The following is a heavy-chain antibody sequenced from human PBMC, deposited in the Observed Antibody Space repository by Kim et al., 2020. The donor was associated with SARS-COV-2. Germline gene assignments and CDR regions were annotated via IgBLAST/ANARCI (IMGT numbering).Heavy chain of an antibody. CDR1: GGSISSSSYY. CDR2: IYYSGST. Sequence: SETLSLTCTVSGGSISSSSYYWGWIRQPPGKGLEWIGSIYYSGSTYYNPSLKSRVTISVDASKNQFSLKLSSVTAADTAVYYCARHVIGNQYNFFDYWGQGTLVTVSS. V-gene: IGHV4-39*01. D-gene: IGHD6-6*01. CDR3: ARHVIGNQYNFFDY. J-gene: IGHJ4*02.